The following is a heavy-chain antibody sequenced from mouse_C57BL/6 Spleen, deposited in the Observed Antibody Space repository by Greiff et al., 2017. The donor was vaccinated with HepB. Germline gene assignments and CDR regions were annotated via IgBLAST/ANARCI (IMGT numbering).Heavy chain of an antibody. Sequence: QVQLQQPGAELVKPGASVKLSCKASGYTFTSYWMHWVKQRPGQGLEWIGMIHPNSGSTNYNEKFKSKATLTVDKSSSTAYMQLSSLTSEDSAVYYCADSNYPYYAMDDWGQGTSVTVSS. CDR3: ADSNYPYYAMDD. V-gene: IGHV1-64*01. CDR2: IHPNSGST. D-gene: IGHD2-5*01. J-gene: IGHJ4*01. CDR1: GYTFTSYW.